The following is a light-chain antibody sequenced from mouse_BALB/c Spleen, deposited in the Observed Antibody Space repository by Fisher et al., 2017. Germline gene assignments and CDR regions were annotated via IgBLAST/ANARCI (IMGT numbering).Light chain of an antibody. Sequence: DIVLTQTTLSLPVSLGDQASISCRSSQSLVHSNGNTYLHWYLQKPGQSPKLLIYKVSNRFSGVPDRFSGSGSRTDFTLTINPVEADDVATYYCQQSNEDPPTFGGGTKLEIK. CDR1: QSLVHSNGNTY. CDR2: KVS. V-gene: IGKV1-110*01. CDR3: QQSNEDPPT. J-gene: IGKJ1*01.